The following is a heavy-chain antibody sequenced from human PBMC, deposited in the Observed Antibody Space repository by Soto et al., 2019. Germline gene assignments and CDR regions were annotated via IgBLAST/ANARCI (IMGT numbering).Heavy chain of an antibody. CDR1: GYSFTSNW. CDR2: IYPGDSDA. J-gene: IGHJ6*02. D-gene: IGHD3-10*01. Sequence: GESLKISCKASGYSFTSNWIGWVRQMPGKGPEWMGIIYPGDSDARYSPSFQGQVIMSVDKSISTAYLQWSTLKASDTAMYYCARLVGSRISLYGMDVWGQGTTVTVSS. V-gene: IGHV5-51*01. CDR3: ARLVGSRISLYGMDV.